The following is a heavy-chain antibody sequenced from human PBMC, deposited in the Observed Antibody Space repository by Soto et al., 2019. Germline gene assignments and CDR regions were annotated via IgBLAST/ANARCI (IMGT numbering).Heavy chain of an antibody. Sequence: ASVKVSCKASGYTFTSYGISWVRQAPGQGLEWMGWISAYNGNTNYAQKLQGRVTMTTDTSTSTAYMELRSLRSDDTAVYYCARDYPGYSSGWYRRAFDIWGQGTMVTVSS. D-gene: IGHD6-19*01. CDR2: ISAYNGNT. V-gene: IGHV1-18*01. J-gene: IGHJ3*02. CDR1: GYTFTSYG. CDR3: ARDYPGYSSGWYRRAFDI.